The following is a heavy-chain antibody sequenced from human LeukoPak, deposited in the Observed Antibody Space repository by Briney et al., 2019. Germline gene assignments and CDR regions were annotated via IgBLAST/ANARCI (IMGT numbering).Heavy chain of an antibody. CDR3: ARHYWDSRSWSPLGY. J-gene: IGHJ4*02. V-gene: IGHV5-51*01. CDR1: GYSFTSYW. CDR2: IYPGDSDT. Sequence: RGESLKISCKGSGYSFTSYWIGWVRQMPGKGLEWMGIIYPGDSDTRYSPSFQGQVTISADKSISTAYLQWSSLKASDTAMYYCARHYWDSRSWSPLGYWGQGTLVTVSS. D-gene: IGHD6-13*01.